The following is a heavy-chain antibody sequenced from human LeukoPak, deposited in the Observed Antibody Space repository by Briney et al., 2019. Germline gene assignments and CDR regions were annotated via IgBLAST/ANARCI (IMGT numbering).Heavy chain of an antibody. Sequence: GGSLRPSCAAPGFTFNNAWMSWVRQAPGKGLEWVGRIKSKTEGGTTDYPAPVKGRFTISRDDSKNTLNLQMNGLKSEDTAVYYCTTVTNSSGTYHKYYFDYWGQGTLVTVSS. CDR1: GFTFNNAW. D-gene: IGHD3-10*01. V-gene: IGHV3-15*01. CDR3: TTVTNSSGTYHKYYFDY. CDR2: IKSKTEGGTT. J-gene: IGHJ4*02.